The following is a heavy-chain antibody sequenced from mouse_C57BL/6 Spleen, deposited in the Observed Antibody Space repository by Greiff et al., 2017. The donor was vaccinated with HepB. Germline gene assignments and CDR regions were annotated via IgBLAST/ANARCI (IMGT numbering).Heavy chain of an antibody. CDR1: GYTFTDYE. CDR2: FDPETGGT. D-gene: IGHD2-3*01. Sequence: QVQLQQSGAELVRPGASVTLSCKASGYTFTDYEMHWVKQTPVHGLEWIGAFDPETGGTAYNQKFKGKAILTADKSSSTAYMELRSLTSEDSAVYYCTRGRSIYDGYSYAMDYWGQGTSVTVSS. CDR3: TRGRSIYDGYSYAMDY. J-gene: IGHJ4*01. V-gene: IGHV1-15*01.